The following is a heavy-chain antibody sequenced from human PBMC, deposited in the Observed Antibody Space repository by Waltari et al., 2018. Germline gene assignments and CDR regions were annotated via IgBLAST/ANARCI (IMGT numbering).Heavy chain of an antibody. D-gene: IGHD3-22*01. Sequence: VQLQESGPGLVKPSETLSLSCDVSGDSITSHFRSGIRQAPGKGLEWIGYMYFSGTHNYNPSLKSRVTISIDTSKNHFSLNLRSVTAADTAIYYCARLPRGSVIIGAFDIWGQGTQVTVSS. CDR3: ARLPRGSVIIGAFDI. CDR2: MYFSGTH. CDR1: GDSITSHF. V-gene: IGHV4-59*11. J-gene: IGHJ3*02.